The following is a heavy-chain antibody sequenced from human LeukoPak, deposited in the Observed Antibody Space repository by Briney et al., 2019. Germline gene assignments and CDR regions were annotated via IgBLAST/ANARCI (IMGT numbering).Heavy chain of an antibody. D-gene: IGHD6-13*01. J-gene: IGHJ4*02. CDR1: GGSISSYY. Sequence: SETLSLTCTVSGGSISSYYWSWIRQPPGKGLEWIGYIYYSGSTNYNPSLKSRVTISVDKSKNQFSLKLSSVTAADTAVYYCARGRQLGNFDYWGQGTLVTVSS. CDR3: ARGRQLGNFDY. V-gene: IGHV4-59*12. CDR2: IYYSGST.